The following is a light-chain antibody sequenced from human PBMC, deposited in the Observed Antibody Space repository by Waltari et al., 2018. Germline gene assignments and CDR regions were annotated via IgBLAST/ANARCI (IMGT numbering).Light chain of an antibody. J-gene: IGLJ2*01. CDR2: DTE. CDR1: SSNIGNKH. Sequence: QSLLTQSPSASGTPGQRVSISCSGSSSNIGNKHVSWYQHFPGTAPSPLIYDTERRASGVPERFSASKSGTAASLAISGLRSEDEADYYCAAWDDSRSVVFGGGTRLTVL. CDR3: AAWDDSRSVV. V-gene: IGLV1-47*01.